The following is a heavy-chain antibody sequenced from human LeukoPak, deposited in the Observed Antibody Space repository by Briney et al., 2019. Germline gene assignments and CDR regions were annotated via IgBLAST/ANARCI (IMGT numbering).Heavy chain of an antibody. Sequence: GGSLRLSCAASGFTFSNAWMSWVRQAPGKGLEWVGRIKSKTDGGTPDYAAPVKGRFTVSRDDSKNTLYLQMNSLKTEDTAVYYCTGVSRSSWYDYWGQGTLVTVSS. D-gene: IGHD6-13*01. CDR1: GFTFSNAW. CDR3: TGVSRSSWYDY. V-gene: IGHV3-15*01. J-gene: IGHJ4*02. CDR2: IKSKTDGGTP.